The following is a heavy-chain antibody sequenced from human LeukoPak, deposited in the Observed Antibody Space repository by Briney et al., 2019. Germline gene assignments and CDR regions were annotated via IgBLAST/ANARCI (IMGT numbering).Heavy chain of an antibody. CDR2: VSGSGSST. V-gene: IGHV3-23*01. Sequence: GGSLRLSCADSGFTFSSYAMSWVRQAPGKGLEWVSVVSGSGSSTYYADSVKGRSTISRDNSRNTLYLQMNSLRAEDTAVYYCAKDLVAFDIWGQGTMVTVSS. CDR3: AKDLVAFDI. CDR1: GFTFSSYA. J-gene: IGHJ3*02.